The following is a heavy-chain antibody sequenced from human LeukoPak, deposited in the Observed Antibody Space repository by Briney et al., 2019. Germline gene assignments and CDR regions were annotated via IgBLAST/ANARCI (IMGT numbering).Heavy chain of an antibody. V-gene: IGHV1-69*06. CDR3: ARESLSSGSDY. D-gene: IGHD6-19*01. CDR2: IIPIFGTA. Sequence: GASVMVSCKASGGTFSGYAISWVRQAPGQGLEWMGGIIPIFGTANYAQKFQGRVTITADKSTSTAYMELSSLRSEDTAVYYCARESLSSGSDYWGQGTLVTVSS. J-gene: IGHJ4*02. CDR1: GGTFSGYA.